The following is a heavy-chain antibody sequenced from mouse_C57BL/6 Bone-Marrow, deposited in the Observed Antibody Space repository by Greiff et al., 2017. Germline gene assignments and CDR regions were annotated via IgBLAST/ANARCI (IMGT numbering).Heavy chain of an antibody. V-gene: IGHV10-1*01. J-gene: IGHJ4*01. CDR1: GFSFNTYA. Sequence: EVKLVESGGGLVQPKGSLKLSCAASGFSFNTYAMNWVRQAPGKGLEWVARIRSKSNNYATYYADSVKDRFTISRDDSESMLYLQMNNLKTEDTAMYYCVRFYYDYEYYYAMDYWGQGTSVTVSS. CDR2: IRSKSNNYAT. D-gene: IGHD2-4*01. CDR3: VRFYYDYEYYYAMDY.